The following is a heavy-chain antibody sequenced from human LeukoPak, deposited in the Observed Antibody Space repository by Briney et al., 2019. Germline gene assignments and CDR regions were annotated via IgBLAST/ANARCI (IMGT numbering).Heavy chain of an antibody. CDR1: GGSISSSSYY. Sequence: SETLSLTCTVPGGSISSSSYYWGWIRQPPGKGLEWIGSIYYSGSTYYNPSLKSRVTISVDTSKNQFSLKLSSVTAADTAVYYCARVGDSSGYYLTGDYFDYWGQGTLVTVSS. CDR3: ARVGDSSGYYLTGDYFDY. CDR2: IYYSGST. V-gene: IGHV4-39*07. J-gene: IGHJ4*02. D-gene: IGHD3-22*01.